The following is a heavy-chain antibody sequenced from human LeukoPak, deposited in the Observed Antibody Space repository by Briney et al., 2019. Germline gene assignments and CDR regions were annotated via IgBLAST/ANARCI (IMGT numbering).Heavy chain of an antibody. J-gene: IGHJ4*02. V-gene: IGHV3-23*01. CDR2: ISGSGGDT. D-gene: IGHD1-26*01. CDR3: AKKGATTGDFDY. Sequence: GGSLRLSCAASGFTFSSYAVSWVRQAPGKGPEWVSAISGSGGDTYYADSVKGRFTISRDNSKNTLYLQMNSLRAEDTAVYYCAKKGATTGDFDYWGQGTLVTVSS. CDR1: GFTFSSYA.